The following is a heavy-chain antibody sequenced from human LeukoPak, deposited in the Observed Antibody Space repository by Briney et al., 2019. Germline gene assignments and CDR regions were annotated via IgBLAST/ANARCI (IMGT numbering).Heavy chain of an antibody. CDR1: GFTFSSYS. D-gene: IGHD4-17*01. CDR3: ARVAYGDPEYFDY. J-gene: IGHJ4*02. V-gene: IGHV3-21*01. Sequence: GGSLRLTCAASGFTFSSYSMNWVRQAPGKGLEWLSSISSSSSYIYYADSVKGRFTISRDNAKNSLYLQMNSLGAEDTAVYYCARVAYGDPEYFDYWGQGTLVTVPS. CDR2: ISSSSSYI.